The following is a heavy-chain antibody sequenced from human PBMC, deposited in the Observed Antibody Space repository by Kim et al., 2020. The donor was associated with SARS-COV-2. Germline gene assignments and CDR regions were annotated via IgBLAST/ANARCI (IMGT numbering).Heavy chain of an antibody. CDR3: ARDPNGDYHFDY. J-gene: IGHJ4*02. D-gene: IGHD4-17*01. Sequence: NYAQKFQGRVTITADESTSTAYMELSSLRSEDTAVYYCARDPNGDYHFDYWGQGTLVTVSS. V-gene: IGHV1-69*01.